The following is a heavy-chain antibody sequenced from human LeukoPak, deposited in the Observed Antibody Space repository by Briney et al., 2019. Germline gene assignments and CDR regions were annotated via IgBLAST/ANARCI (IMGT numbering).Heavy chain of an antibody. D-gene: IGHD6-13*01. V-gene: IGHV3-7*01. CDR1: GFTFSSYW. Sequence: GGSLRLSCAASGFTFSSYWMSWVRQAPGKGLEGVANINQDGSEKYYVDSVKGRFTISRDNAKNSLYLQMNSLRAEDTAVYYCARAGLAAAGKGKYFDYWGQGTLVTVSS. J-gene: IGHJ4*02. CDR2: INQDGSEK. CDR3: ARAGLAAAGKGKYFDY.